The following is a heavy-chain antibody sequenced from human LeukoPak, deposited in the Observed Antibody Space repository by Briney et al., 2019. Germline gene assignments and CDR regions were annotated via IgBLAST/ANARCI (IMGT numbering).Heavy chain of an antibody. Sequence: GGSLRLSCAVSGFTVSSNYMSWVRQAPGKGLEWVSVIYSGGSTYYADSVKGRFTISRDNSKNTLYLQMNSLRAEDTAVYYCAKDRGSSWYLFDYWGQGTLVTVSS. D-gene: IGHD6-13*01. CDR3: AKDRGSSWYLFDY. V-gene: IGHV3-53*01. CDR2: IYSGGST. CDR1: GFTVSSNY. J-gene: IGHJ4*02.